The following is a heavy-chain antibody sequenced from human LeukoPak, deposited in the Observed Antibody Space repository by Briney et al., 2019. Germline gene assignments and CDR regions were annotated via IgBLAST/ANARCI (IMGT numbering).Heavy chain of an antibody. Sequence: GASVTVSCKASGYTFTGYYMHWVRQAPGQGLEWMGWINPNSGGTNYAQKFQGRVTMTRDTSISTAYMELSRLRSDDTAVYYCARHLYSSSWYWFDPWGQGTLVTVSS. CDR1: GYTFTGYY. J-gene: IGHJ5*02. CDR3: ARHLYSSSWYWFDP. CDR2: INPNSGGT. V-gene: IGHV1-2*02. D-gene: IGHD6-13*01.